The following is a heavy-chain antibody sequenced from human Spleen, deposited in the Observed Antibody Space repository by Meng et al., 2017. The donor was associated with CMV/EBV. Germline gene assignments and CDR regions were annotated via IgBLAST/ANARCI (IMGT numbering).Heavy chain of an antibody. CDR1: GFTFSSYA. CDR3: ARPPSRFLEGRYFDY. V-gene: IGHV3-30-3*01. Sequence: GESLKISCPASGFTFSSYAMHWVRQAPGKGLEWVAVISYDGSNKDYADSVKGRFTISRDNSKNTVYLQMNTLRAEDTAVYFCARPPSRFLEGRYFDYWGQGTLVTVSS. J-gene: IGHJ4*02. D-gene: IGHD3-3*01. CDR2: ISYDGSNK.